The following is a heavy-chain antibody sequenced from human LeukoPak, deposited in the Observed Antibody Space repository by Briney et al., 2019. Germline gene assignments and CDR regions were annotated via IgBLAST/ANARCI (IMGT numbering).Heavy chain of an antibody. CDR2: IKQDGSEN. Sequence: PGGSLRLSCAASGFTFSSYWMSWVRQAPGKGLEWVATIKQDGSENHCVDSVKGRFTVSRDNAKNSLYLQVNSLRAEDTAVYYCARDQYDHAYWGQGTLVTVSS. V-gene: IGHV3-7*01. CDR1: GFTFSSYW. J-gene: IGHJ4*02. D-gene: IGHD3-3*01. CDR3: ARDQYDHAY.